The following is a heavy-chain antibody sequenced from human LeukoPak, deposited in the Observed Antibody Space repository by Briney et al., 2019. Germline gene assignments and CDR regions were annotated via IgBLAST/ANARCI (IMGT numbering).Heavy chain of an antibody. D-gene: IGHD5-24*01. CDR3: ARDSQRWGNFDS. Sequence: GGSLRLSCAVSGFTFSSYEMNWVRQAPGKGLEWVSYISSSGSTIYYADSVKGRFTISRDNAKNSLYLQMNSLRVEDTAGYYCARDSQRWGNFDSWGQGTLVSVSS. CDR1: GFTFSSYE. V-gene: IGHV3-48*03. J-gene: IGHJ4*02. CDR2: ISSSGSTI.